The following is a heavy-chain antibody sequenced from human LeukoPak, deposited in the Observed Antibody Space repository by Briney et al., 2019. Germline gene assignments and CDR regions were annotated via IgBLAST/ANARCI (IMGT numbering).Heavy chain of an antibody. Sequence: GGSLRLSCAASGFTFSDYYMSWIRQAPGKGLEWVSYISSSGSTIYYADSVKGRFTISRDNAKNSLYLQMNSLRAEDTAVYYCARSANDYGDYPDAFDTWGQGTMVTVSS. J-gene: IGHJ3*02. V-gene: IGHV3-11*04. CDR2: ISSSGSTI. CDR1: GFTFSDYY. D-gene: IGHD4-17*01. CDR3: ARSANDYGDYPDAFDT.